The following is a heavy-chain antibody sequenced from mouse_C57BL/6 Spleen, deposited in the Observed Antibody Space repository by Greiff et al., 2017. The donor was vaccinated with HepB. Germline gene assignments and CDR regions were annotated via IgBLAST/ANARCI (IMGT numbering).Heavy chain of an antibody. D-gene: IGHD1-2*01. CDR1: GFTFSDYG. CDR2: ISSGSSTI. CDR3: ARSTTALGDYFDY. Sequence: EVQLVESGGGLVKPGGSLKLSCAASGFTFSDYGMHWVRQAPEKGLEWVAYISSGSSTIYYADTVKGRFTISRDNAKNTLFLQMTRLRSEDTAMYYCARSTTALGDYFDYWGQGTTLTVSS. J-gene: IGHJ2*01. V-gene: IGHV5-17*01.